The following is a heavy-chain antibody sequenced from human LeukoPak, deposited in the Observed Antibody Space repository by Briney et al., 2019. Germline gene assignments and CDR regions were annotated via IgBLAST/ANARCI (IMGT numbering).Heavy chain of an antibody. D-gene: IGHD3-10*01. Sequence: GASVKVSCKASGYTFTSYGISWVRQAPGQGLEWMGWISAYNGNTNYAQKLQGRVTMTTDTSTSTAYMELRSLRSDDTAVYYCARIWVYYYGPGSYPDYWGQGTLVTVSS. CDR1: GYTFTSYG. V-gene: IGHV1-18*01. J-gene: IGHJ4*02. CDR3: ARIWVYYYGPGSYPDY. CDR2: ISAYNGNT.